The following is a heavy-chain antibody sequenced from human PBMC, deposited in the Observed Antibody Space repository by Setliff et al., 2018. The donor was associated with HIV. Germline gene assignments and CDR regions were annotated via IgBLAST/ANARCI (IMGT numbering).Heavy chain of an antibody. CDR1: GFTFSNSW. CDR2: IKPDGSDQ. CDR3: VREIGLSLIPFSQNYYYMDV. D-gene: IGHD2-21*01. V-gene: IGHV3-7*01. Sequence: PGGSLRLSCVASGFTFSNSWMNWVRQAPGKGLEWVANIKPDGSDQYYVDSVKGRFTIFRDNAQNSLYLQMDSLRAEDTGVYYCVREIGLSLIPFSQNYYYMDVWGTGATVTVSS. J-gene: IGHJ6*03.